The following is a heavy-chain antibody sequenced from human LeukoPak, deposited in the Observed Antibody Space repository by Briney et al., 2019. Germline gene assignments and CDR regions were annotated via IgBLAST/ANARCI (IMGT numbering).Heavy chain of an antibody. CDR3: ANDPRGYDFNGMDV. V-gene: IGHV3-23*01. J-gene: IGHJ6*02. Sequence: GGSLRLSCAASGFTFSSYAMSWVRQAPGKGLEWVSAISGSGGSTYYADSVKGRFTISRDNSKNTLYLQMNSLRAEDTAVYYCANDPRGYDFNGMDVWGQGTTVTVSS. CDR2: ISGSGGST. D-gene: IGHD5-12*01. CDR1: GFTFSSYA.